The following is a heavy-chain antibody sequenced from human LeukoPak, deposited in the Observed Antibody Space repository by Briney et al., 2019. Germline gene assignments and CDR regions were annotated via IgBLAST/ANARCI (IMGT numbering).Heavy chain of an antibody. CDR2: IYYSGST. J-gene: IGHJ4*02. V-gene: IGHV4-31*03. CDR1: GGSISSGGYY. Sequence: SETLSLTCTVSGGSISSGGYYWSWLRQHPGKGLEWIGYIYYSGSTYYNPSLKSRVTISVDTSKNQFSLKLSSVTAADTAVYYCARESLIVGSDYWGQGTLVTVSS. D-gene: IGHD3-22*01. CDR3: ARESLIVGSDY.